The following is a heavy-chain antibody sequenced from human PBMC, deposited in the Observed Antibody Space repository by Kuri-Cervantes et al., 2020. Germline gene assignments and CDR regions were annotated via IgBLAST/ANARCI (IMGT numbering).Heavy chain of an antibody. Sequence: GSLRLSCTVSGGSISSSSYYWGWIRQPPGKGLEWIGSIYYSGSTYYNPSLKSRVTISVDMSKNQFSLKLSSVTAADTAVYYCARPRLRPYYYGMDVWGQGTTVTVSS. CDR3: ARPRLRPYYYGMDV. D-gene: IGHD4-17*01. J-gene: IGHJ6*02. CDR1: GGSISSSSYY. V-gene: IGHV4-39*01. CDR2: IYYSGST.